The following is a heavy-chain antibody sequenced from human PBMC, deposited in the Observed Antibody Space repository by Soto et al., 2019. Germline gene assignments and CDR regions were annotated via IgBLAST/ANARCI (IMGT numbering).Heavy chain of an antibody. CDR2: IYYSGST. Sequence: SETLSLTCTVSGSISGYYWGWIRQPPGKGLEWIGSIYYSGSTYNNPSLKSRVAISVDTSKNQFSLKLSSVTAADTAIYYCARSNSGYYKWFDPWGQGTLVTVSS. V-gene: IGHV4-39*01. CDR1: GSISGYY. J-gene: IGHJ5*02. D-gene: IGHD3-22*01. CDR3: ARSNSGYYKWFDP.